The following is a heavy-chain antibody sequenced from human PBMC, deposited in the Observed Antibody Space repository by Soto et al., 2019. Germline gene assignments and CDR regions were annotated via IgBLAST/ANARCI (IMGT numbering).Heavy chain of an antibody. CDR1: GFTFGDYW. CDR3: VREGDSGFFS. Sequence: EVQLVESGGGLVQPGGSLILSCATSGFTFGDYWMSWVRQAPGKRLEWVANTKQDESEKYYVGSVRGRFTISRDNAKNSLYLQMNSLRAEDTAVYFCVREGDSGFFSWGQGTLVTVSS. J-gene: IGHJ5*02. D-gene: IGHD6-25*01. CDR2: TKQDESEK. V-gene: IGHV3-7*01.